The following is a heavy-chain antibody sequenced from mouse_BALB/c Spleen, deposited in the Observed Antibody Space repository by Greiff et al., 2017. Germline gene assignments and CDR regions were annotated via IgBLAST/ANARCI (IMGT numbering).Heavy chain of an antibody. V-gene: IGHV3-8*02. Sequence: VQLQQSGPSLVKPSQTLSLTCSVTGDSITSGYWNWIRKFPGNKLEYMGYISYSGSTYYNPSLKSRISITRDTSKNQYYLQLNSVTTEDTATYYCARSPRRGGLSYAMDYWGQGTSVTVSS. CDR1: GDSITSGY. CDR2: ISYSGST. J-gene: IGHJ4*01. CDR3: ARSPRRGGLSYAMDY. D-gene: IGHD2-12*01.